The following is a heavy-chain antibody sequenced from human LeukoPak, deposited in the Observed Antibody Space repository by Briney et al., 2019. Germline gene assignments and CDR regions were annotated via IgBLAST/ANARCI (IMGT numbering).Heavy chain of an antibody. CDR2: INHSGST. CDR3: ARRDRGYSNYPNWFDP. D-gene: IGHD4-11*01. J-gene: IGHJ5*02. V-gene: IGHV4-34*01. CDR1: GGSFSGYY. Sequence: PSETLSLTCAVYGGSFSGYYWSWIRQPPGKGLEWIGEINHSGSTNYNPSLKSRVTISVDTSKNQFSLKLSSVTAADTAVYYCARRDRGYSNYPNWFDPWGQGTLVTVSS.